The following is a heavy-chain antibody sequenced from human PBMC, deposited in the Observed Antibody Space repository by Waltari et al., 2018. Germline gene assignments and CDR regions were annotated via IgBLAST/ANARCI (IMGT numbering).Heavy chain of an antibody. Sequence: QVHLQESGPGLVKPSQSLSLTCTVSGGSLSGGNYYWGWVRQPPGKGLEWIGYASYNGGTFYSPSLKNRVSVSVDTSNKELSLTLGSVTAADTAIYYCATSNNFGLPGAFDSWGQGTPITVSA. J-gene: IGHJ4*02. CDR3: ATSNNFGLPGAFDS. V-gene: IGHV4-39*01. CDR2: ASYNGGT. CDR1: GGSLSGGNYY. D-gene: IGHD3-3*01.